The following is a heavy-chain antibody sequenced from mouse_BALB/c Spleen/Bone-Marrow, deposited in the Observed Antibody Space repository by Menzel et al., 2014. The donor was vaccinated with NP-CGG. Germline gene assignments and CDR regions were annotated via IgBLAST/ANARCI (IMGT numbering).Heavy chain of an antibody. J-gene: IGHJ4*01. CDR3: ARSGISGYYAMDY. CDR2: IYPGDGDT. CDR1: GYTFTSYN. V-gene: IGHV1-12*01. Sequence: QVQLQQSGAELVKPGASVKMSCKASGYTFTSYNMHWVKQTPGQGLEWIGAIYPGDGDTSYNQKFKGKATLTADKSSSTAYMQLSSLTAEDTAVYYCARSGISGYYAMDYWGQGTSVTVSS. D-gene: IGHD3-1*01.